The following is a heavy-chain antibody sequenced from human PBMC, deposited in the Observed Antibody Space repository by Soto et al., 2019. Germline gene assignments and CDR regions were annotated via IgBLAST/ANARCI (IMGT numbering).Heavy chain of an antibody. CDR3: ARTYYDFWSGYWRWFDP. CDR1: GGSISGYY. CDR2: IYYSGST. D-gene: IGHD3-3*01. J-gene: IGHJ5*02. Sequence: SETLSLTCTFSGGSISGYYWSWIRQPPGKGLEWIGYIYYSGSTNYNPSLKSRVTISIDTSKNQFSLKLSSVTAADTAVYYCARTYYDFWSGYWRWFDPWGQGTLVTVSS. V-gene: IGHV4-59*01.